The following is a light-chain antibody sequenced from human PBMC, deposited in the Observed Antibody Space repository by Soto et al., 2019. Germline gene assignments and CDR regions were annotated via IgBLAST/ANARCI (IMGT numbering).Light chain of an antibody. CDR2: GAS. CDR3: QQYGSSPT. Sequence: EIVLTQSPGTLSLSPGERATLSFSASQSVSSSYLAWYQQKPGQAPRLLIYGASSRATGIPDRFSGSGSGTDFTLTISRLEPEDFAVYYCQQYGSSPTFGGGTKVDIK. V-gene: IGKV3-20*01. CDR1: QSVSSSY. J-gene: IGKJ4*01.